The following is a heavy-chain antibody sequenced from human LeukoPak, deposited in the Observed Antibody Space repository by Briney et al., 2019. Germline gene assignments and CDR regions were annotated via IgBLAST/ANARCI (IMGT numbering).Heavy chain of an antibody. J-gene: IGHJ4*02. V-gene: IGHV3-30*18. CDR1: GFTFDGYG. CDR2: LSYDGSNK. Sequence: GRSLRLSCAASGFTFDGYGMHWVRQAPGKGLEWVAVLSYDGSNKYYADSVEGRFTISRDNSKDTLYLQMDSLRAEDTAVYFCAKDYDIFTGFSNGYYLDHWGQGTLVTVSS. CDR3: AKDYDIFTGFSNGYYLDH. D-gene: IGHD3-9*01.